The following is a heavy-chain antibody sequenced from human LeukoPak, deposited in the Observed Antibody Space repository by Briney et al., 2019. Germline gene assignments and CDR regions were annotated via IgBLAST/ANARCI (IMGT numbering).Heavy chain of an antibody. D-gene: IGHD2-8*01. CDR1: GFSFSRYW. V-gene: IGHV3-7*01. CDR3: ARLKDDVTKFDY. CDR2: INQDVSRI. J-gene: IGHJ4*02. Sequence: GRSLGLSCAGSGFSFSRYWMAWVRQAPGKGLEWVASINQDVSRIHYVDSVKGRFTISRDNAKNSLFLQMNSLRVEDTAVYYCARLKDDVTKFDYWGQGTLVTVSS.